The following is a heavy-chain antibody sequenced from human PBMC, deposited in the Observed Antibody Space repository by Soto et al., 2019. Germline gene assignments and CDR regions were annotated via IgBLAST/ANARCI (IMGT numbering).Heavy chain of an antibody. CDR3: ARDVASYYYDSSGYLAFDI. Sequence: QVQLQESGPGLVKPSQTLSLTCTVSGGSISSGDYYWSWIRQPPGKGLEWIGYIYYSGSTYYNPSLKSRVTISVDTSKNQFSLKLSSVTAADTAVYYCARDVASYYYDSSGYLAFDIWGQGTMVTVSS. V-gene: IGHV4-30-4*01. J-gene: IGHJ3*02. CDR2: IYYSGST. CDR1: GGSISSGDYY. D-gene: IGHD3-22*01.